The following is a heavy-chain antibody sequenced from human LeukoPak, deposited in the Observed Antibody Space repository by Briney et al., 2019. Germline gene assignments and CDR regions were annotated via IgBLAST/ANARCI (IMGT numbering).Heavy chain of an antibody. CDR3: ARAGGSSTSCYQRCNWFDP. J-gene: IGHJ5*02. V-gene: IGHV3-11*01. CDR1: GFTFSDYY. D-gene: IGHD2-2*01. Sequence: GGSLRLSCAASGFTFSDYYMSWIRHAPGMGLEWLSCISSSGSTIYYADSVKGRFTISRDNARNSLYLQMNSLRAEDTAVYYCARAGGSSTSCYQRCNWFDPWGQGTLVTVSS. CDR2: ISSSGSTI.